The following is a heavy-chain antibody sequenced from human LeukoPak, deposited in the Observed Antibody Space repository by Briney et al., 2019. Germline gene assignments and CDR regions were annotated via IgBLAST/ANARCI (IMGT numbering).Heavy chain of an antibody. CDR3: AREYYDSSGYNLVGGRSYYYYYMDV. Sequence: GASVKVSCKASGYTFTSYDINWVRQATGQGLEWMGWMNPNSGNTGYAQKFQGRVTMTRNTSISTAYMELSSLRSEDTAVYYCAREYYDSSGYNLVGGRSYYYYYMDVWGKGTTVTVSS. V-gene: IGHV1-8*01. D-gene: IGHD3-22*01. J-gene: IGHJ6*03. CDR1: GYTFTSYD. CDR2: MNPNSGNT.